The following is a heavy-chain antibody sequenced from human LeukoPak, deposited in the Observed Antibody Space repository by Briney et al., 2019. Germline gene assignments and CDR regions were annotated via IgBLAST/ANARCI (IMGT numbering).Heavy chain of an antibody. V-gene: IGHV3-7*03. CDR3: ARVAWYGDYFDY. CDR2: IKQDGSEN. D-gene: IGHD3-10*01. J-gene: IGHJ4*02. Sequence: PGGSLRLSCAASGFTFSSYWMSWVRQAPGKGLEWVANIKQDGSENYYVDSVKGRFTISRDNAKNSLYLQMNSLRAEDTAVYCCARVAWYGDYFDYWGQGTLVTVSS. CDR1: GFTFSSYW.